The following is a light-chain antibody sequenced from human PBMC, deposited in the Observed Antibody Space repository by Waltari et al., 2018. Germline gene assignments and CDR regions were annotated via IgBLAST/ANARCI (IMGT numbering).Light chain of an antibody. Sequence: DVVMTQSALSLPVTLGQPASISCRSSQSLVHRDGNTYLNWFQQRPGQSPRRLIYKVFNRDSGVPDRFSGSGSGTDFTLKISRVEAEDVGVYYCMQGTHWLYTFGQGTKLEIK. V-gene: IGKV2-30*02. J-gene: IGKJ2*01. CDR3: MQGTHWLYT. CDR2: KVF. CDR1: QSLVHRDGNTY.